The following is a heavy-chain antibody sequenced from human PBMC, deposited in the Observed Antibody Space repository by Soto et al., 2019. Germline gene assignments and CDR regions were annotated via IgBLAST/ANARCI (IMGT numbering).Heavy chain of an antibody. CDR2: IYYSGST. Sequence: PSETLSLTCTVSGGSISSSSYYWGWIRQPPGKGLEWIGSIYYSGSTYYNPSLKSRVTISVDTSKNQFSLKLSSVTAADTAVYYCARPRRGCSGYDHYYFDYWGQGTLVTVSS. J-gene: IGHJ4*02. CDR1: GGSISSSSYY. CDR3: ARPRRGCSGYDHYYFDY. D-gene: IGHD5-12*01. V-gene: IGHV4-39*01.